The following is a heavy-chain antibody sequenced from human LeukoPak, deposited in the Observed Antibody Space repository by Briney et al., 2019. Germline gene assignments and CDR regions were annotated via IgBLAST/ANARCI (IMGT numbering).Heavy chain of an antibody. Sequence: GESLKISCKGSAYSFTSYWIGWVRQMPGKGLEWMGIINPGDSDTRYSPPFQGQVTISADKSISTAYLQWSSLKASDTAMYYCARLYYDILPGYYPFDYWGQGTLVTVSS. CDR3: ARLYYDILPGYYPFDY. D-gene: IGHD3-9*01. V-gene: IGHV5-51*01. J-gene: IGHJ4*02. CDR1: AYSFTSYW. CDR2: INPGDSDT.